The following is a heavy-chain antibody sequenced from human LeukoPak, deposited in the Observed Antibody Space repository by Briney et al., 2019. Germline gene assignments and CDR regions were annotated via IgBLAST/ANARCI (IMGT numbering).Heavy chain of an antibody. V-gene: IGHV4-4*02. D-gene: IGHD1-1*01. Sequence: SETLSLTCAVSGGSISSSNWWSWVRPPPGKGLEWIGEIYHSGSTNYNPSLKSRVTISVDKSKNQFSPKLSSVTAADTAVYYCARIRRERPFDYWGQGTLVTVSS. CDR3: ARIRRERPFDY. CDR2: IYHSGST. CDR1: GGSISSSNW. J-gene: IGHJ4*02.